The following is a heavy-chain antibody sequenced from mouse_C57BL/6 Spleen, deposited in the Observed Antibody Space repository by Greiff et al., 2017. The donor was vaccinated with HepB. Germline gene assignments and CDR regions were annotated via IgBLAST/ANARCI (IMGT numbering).Heavy chain of an antibody. J-gene: IGHJ4*01. CDR1: GYAFSSSW. CDR3: ARGGSSYAMDY. CDR2: IYPGDGDT. V-gene: IGHV1-82*01. Sequence: VQLQESGPELVKPGASVKISCKASGYAFSSSWMNWVKQRPGKGLEWIGRIYPGDGDTNSNGKFKGKATLTADKSSSTAYMQLSSLTSEDSAVYFCARGGSSYAMDYWGQGTSVTVSS. D-gene: IGHD1-1*01.